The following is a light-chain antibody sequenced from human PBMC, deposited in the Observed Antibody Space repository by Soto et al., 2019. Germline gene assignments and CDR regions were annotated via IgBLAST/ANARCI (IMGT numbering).Light chain of an antibody. Sequence: QAVVTQPHSASGTPGQRVTISCSGSSSNIGTSSVHWFQQLPGTAPKLLISTTNQRPPGVPERFSGSKSGTSASLAISGLQSEDEADYYCAAWDDSLNGHVFGTGTKLTVL. CDR1: SSNIGTSS. V-gene: IGLV1-44*01. CDR3: AAWDDSLNGHV. J-gene: IGLJ1*01. CDR2: TTN.